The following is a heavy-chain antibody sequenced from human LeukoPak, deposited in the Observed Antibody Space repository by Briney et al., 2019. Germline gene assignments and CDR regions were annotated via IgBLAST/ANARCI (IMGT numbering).Heavy chain of an antibody. CDR2: IFGSGGSP. CDR3: GKTTAGYSSGQKPAWPVDY. D-gene: IGHD5-18*01. V-gene: IGHV3-23*01. CDR1: GFTFGSFA. J-gene: IGHJ4*02. Sequence: GGSLRLSCEASGFTFGSFAMYWVRQAPGKGLEGIAGIFGSGGSPHYADSVTGRFTISRDNSKNTVYLQINSLRAEDTAVYYCGKTTAGYSSGQKPAWPVDYWGQGTLVTVSS.